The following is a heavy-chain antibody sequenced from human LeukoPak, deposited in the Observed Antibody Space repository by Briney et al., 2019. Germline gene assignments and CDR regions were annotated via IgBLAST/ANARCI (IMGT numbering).Heavy chain of an antibody. CDR2: IYYSGST. J-gene: IGHJ4*02. D-gene: IGHD3-3*01. Sequence: SETLSLTCTVSGYSISSGYYWGWIRQPPGKGLEWIGYIYYSGSTNYNPSLKSRVTISVDTSKNQFSLKLSSVTAADTAVYYCARGGSTDYDFWSGYYSLYYFDYWGQGTLVTVSS. CDR1: GYSISSGYY. CDR3: ARGGSTDYDFWSGYYSLYYFDY. V-gene: IGHV4-61*01.